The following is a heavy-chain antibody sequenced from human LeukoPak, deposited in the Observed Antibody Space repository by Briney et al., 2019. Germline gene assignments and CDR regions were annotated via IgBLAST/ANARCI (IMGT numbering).Heavy chain of an antibody. CDR2: IWYDGSYE. Sequence: GGSLGLSCAASGFTFSSYGMHWVRQAPGKGLEWVAVIWYDGSYEYYGDSVEGRFTISRDNSKNTLYLQMNSLRVDDTAVYYCGRDYYSNYIGALRTWGQGTLVTVSS. D-gene: IGHD4-11*01. V-gene: IGHV3-33*01. CDR1: GFTFSSYG. CDR3: GRDYYSNYIGALRT. J-gene: IGHJ5*02.